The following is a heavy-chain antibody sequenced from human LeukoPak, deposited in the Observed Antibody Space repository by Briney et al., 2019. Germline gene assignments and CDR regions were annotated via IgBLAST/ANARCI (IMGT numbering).Heavy chain of an antibody. D-gene: IGHD3-3*01. J-gene: IGHJ4*02. V-gene: IGHV3-23*01. CDR3: AKDFTDFWSYFDY. CDR1: GFTFSSYA. CDR2: ISGSGGST. Sequence: GGSLRLSCAASGFTFSSYAMHWVRQAPGKGLEWVSAISGSGGSTYYADSVKGRFTISRDNSKNTLYLQMNSLRAEDTAVYYCAKDFTDFWSYFDYWGQGTLVTVSS.